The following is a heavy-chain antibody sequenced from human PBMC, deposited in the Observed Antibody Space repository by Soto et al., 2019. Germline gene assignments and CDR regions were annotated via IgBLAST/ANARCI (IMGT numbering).Heavy chain of an antibody. CDR3: ARGGSSSGGADY. CDR2: IIPIFGTA. Sequence: QVQLVQSGAEVKKPGSSVKVSCKASGGTFSSYAISWVRQAPGQGLEWMGGIIPIFGTANYAQKFQGRVTITEDESTSTAYMELSSLRSEDTGGCYCARGGSSSGGADYWGQGTLVTVSS. D-gene: IGHD6-6*01. CDR1: GGTFSSYA. J-gene: IGHJ4*02. V-gene: IGHV1-69*01.